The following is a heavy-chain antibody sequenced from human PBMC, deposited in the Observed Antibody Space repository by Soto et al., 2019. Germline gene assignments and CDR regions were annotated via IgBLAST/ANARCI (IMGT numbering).Heavy chain of an antibody. CDR1: GGTFSSNS. CDR2: ISAYNGNT. J-gene: IGHJ4*02. CDR3: ARITVQWLVLDY. V-gene: IGHV1-18*01. Sequence: GTSVTVSCKASGGTFSSNSISWVRHAPGQGLEWMGWISAYNGNTNYAQKLQGRVTMTTDTSTSTAYMELRSLRSDDTAVYYCARITVQWLVLDYWGQGTLVTVSS. D-gene: IGHD6-19*01.